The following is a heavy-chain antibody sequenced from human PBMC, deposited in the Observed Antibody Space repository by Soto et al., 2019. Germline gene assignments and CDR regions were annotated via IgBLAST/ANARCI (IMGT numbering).Heavy chain of an antibody. CDR2: ISRGGDTI. CDR3: ARSSGWFEEDAFDL. V-gene: IGHV3-11*01. J-gene: IGHJ3*01. Sequence: GGSLRLSCAVSGFRLSDYEMSWIRQAPGKGPEWVSFISRGGDTIYYVDSVKGRFSISRDNAKNSVYLQVRSLRVEDTAAYFCARSSGWFEEDAFDLWGQGTMVTVSS. CDR1: GFRLSDYE. D-gene: IGHD3-22*01.